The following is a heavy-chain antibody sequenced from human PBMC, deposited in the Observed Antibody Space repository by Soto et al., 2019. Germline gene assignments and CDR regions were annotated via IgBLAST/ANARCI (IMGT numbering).Heavy chain of an antibody. J-gene: IGHJ6*02. CDR2: IDYSGST. CDR1: GGSISSSSYY. V-gene: IGHV4-39*01. CDR3: ARLWFRRDTAMSLYYYYGMDV. Sequence: PSETLSLTCTVSGGSISSSSYYWGWIRQPPGKGLEWIGSIDYSGSTYYNPSLKSRVTISVDTSKNQFSLKLSSVTAADTAVYYCARLWFRRDTAMSLYYYYGMDVWGQGTTVTVSS. D-gene: IGHD5-18*01.